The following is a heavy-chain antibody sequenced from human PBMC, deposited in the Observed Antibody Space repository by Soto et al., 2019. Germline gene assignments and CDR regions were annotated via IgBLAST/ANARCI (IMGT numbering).Heavy chain of an antibody. CDR1: GFTFSSYA. Sequence: QVQLVESGGGVVQPGRSLRLSCAASGFTFSSYAMHWVRQAPGKGLEWVAVISYDGSNKYYADSVKGRFTISRDNSKNTLNLQMNSLKAEDTAGYYCARDRGKNDYGRDVGAQGTTVTVSS. CDR2: ISYDGSNK. D-gene: IGHD3-10*01. J-gene: IGHJ6*02. V-gene: IGHV3-30-3*01. CDR3: ARDRGKNDYGRDV.